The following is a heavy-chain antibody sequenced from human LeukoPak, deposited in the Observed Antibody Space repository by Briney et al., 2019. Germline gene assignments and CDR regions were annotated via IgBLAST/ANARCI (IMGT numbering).Heavy chain of an antibody. CDR2: ISGSGGST. Sequence: GGSLRLSCAASGFTFSSYAMSWVRQAPGKGLEWVSCISGSGGSTYYADSVKGRFTISRDNSKNTLYLQMSSLRAEDTAVYYCAKDDRYSYGYSVDYWGQGTLVTVSS. D-gene: IGHD5-18*01. J-gene: IGHJ4*02. CDR3: AKDDRYSYGYSVDY. V-gene: IGHV3-23*01. CDR1: GFTFSSYA.